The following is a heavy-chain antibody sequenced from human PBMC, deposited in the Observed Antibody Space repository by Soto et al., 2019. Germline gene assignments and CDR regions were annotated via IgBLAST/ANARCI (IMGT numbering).Heavy chain of an antibody. V-gene: IGHV3-11*01. CDR1: GFTFSDYY. Sequence: GGSLILSWATSGFTFSDYYMSWIRQAPGKGLEWVSYISSSGSTIYYADSVKGRFTISRDNAKNSLYLQMNSLRAEDTAVYYCARAASDCSGGSCYYFQHWGQGTLVSVSS. CDR2: ISSSGSTI. D-gene: IGHD2-15*01. J-gene: IGHJ1*01. CDR3: ARAASDCSGGSCYYFQH.